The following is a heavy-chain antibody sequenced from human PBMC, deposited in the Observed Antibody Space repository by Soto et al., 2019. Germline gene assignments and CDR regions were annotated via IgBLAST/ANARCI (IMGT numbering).Heavy chain of an antibody. D-gene: IGHD6-19*01. V-gene: IGHV3-21*01. J-gene: IGHJ4*02. Sequence: EVQLVESGGGLVKPGGSLRLSCAASGFTFSFSSMNWVRQAPGKGLEWVSSISSSSDYIYYSDSVNGRFTVSRDNATNALYLQMKSLRAEDTAVYYCARDGSGWSRDCWGQGTLVTVSS. CDR2: ISSSSDYI. CDR3: ARDGSGWSRDC. CDR1: GFTFSFSS.